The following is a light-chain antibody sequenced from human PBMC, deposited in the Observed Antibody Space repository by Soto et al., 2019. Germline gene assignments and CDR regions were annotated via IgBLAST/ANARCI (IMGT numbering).Light chain of an antibody. CDR1: SRDVGGYNY. Sequence: QSALTQPASVSGSPGQSITISCTGTSRDVGGYNYVSWYQQHPGKAPKLMIYEVSNRPSGVSNRFSGSKSGNTASLTISGLQAEDEADYYCPSYTISSTLVVFGGGTKLTVL. V-gene: IGLV2-14*01. CDR3: PSYTISSTLVV. CDR2: EVS. J-gene: IGLJ2*01.